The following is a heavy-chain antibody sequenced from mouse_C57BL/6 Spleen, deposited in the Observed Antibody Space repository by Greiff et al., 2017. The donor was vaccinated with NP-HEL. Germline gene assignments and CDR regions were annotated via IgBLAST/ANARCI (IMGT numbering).Heavy chain of an antibody. V-gene: IGHV5-6*02. CDR2: ISSGGSYT. CDR3: ARHGYYGSRETSWYFDV. CDR1: GFTFSSYG. J-gene: IGHJ1*03. Sequence: EVKLVESGGDLVKPGGSLKLSCAASGFTFSSYGMSWVRQTPDKRLEWVATISSGGSYTYYPDSVKGRLTISRDHAKKTLYLQMSSMKSEDTAMYYCARHGYYGSRETSWYFDVGGTGTTVTVSS. D-gene: IGHD1-1*01.